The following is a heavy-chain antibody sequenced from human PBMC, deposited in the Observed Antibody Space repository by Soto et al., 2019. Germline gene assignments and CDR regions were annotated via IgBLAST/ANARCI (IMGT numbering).Heavy chain of an antibody. CDR3: AKVANYYDSSGYYLPWDYYAYGMDV. Sequence: QVQLMESGGGVVQPGRSLRLSCAASGFTFSSYGMHWVRQAPGKGLEWVAVMSNEGSNKYYADSVKGRFTISRDNSKNTLYLQMNSLRAEDTAVYYCAKVANYYDSSGYYLPWDYYAYGMDVWGQGTTVTVSS. CDR2: MSNEGSNK. J-gene: IGHJ6*02. D-gene: IGHD3-22*01. V-gene: IGHV3-30*18. CDR1: GFTFSSYG.